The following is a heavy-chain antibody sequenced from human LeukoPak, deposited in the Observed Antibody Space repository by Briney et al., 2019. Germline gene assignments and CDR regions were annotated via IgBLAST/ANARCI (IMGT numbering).Heavy chain of an antibody. CDR2: ISYDGNSE. J-gene: IGHJ4*02. Sequence: GGSLRLSCAASGFTFSSYAMHWVRQAPGKGLEWVAVISYDGNSEYYADSVQGRFTISRDNFKHTLYLQMNSLRVEDTAVYYCASAGSGWYYFDYWGQGTLVTVSS. CDR3: ASAGSGWYYFDY. V-gene: IGHV3-30-3*01. CDR1: GFTFSSYA. D-gene: IGHD6-19*01.